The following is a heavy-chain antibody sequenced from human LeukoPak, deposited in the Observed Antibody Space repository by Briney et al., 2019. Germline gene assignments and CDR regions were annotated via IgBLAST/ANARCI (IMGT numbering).Heavy chain of an antibody. V-gene: IGHV4-61*01. CDR2: NYYSVSI. CDR1: GGSVSSGSYY. J-gene: IGHJ3*02. CDR3: ARGIDSGSYSPDGFDI. D-gene: IGHD3-10*01. Sequence: PSDTLSLTCSVSGGSVSSGSYYCTWIRQPPAKGLEWIGYNYYSVSINHNPSLNSRVTISVDTPKNQFSLKLSSVTAADTAVYYCARGIDSGSYSPDGFDIWGQGTMVTVSS.